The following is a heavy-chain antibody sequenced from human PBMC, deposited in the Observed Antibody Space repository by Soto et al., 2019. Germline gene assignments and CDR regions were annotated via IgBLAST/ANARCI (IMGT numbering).Heavy chain of an antibody. CDR2: ISYDGSNK. CDR3: AKGGVGSTSNSFDI. J-gene: IGHJ3*02. CDR1: GFTLRSYG. D-gene: IGHD1-26*01. V-gene: IGHV3-30*18. Sequence: GGSLRLSCAASGFTLRSYGMHWVRQAPAKGLERVAVISYDGSNKYYEDSVKGRFTISRDNSKNTLYMQMNSLRAEDTGVYYCAKGGVGSTSNSFDIWGPGTMVTVSS.